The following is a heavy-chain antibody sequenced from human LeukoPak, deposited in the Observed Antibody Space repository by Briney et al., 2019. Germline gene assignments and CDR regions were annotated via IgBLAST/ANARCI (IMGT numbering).Heavy chain of an antibody. D-gene: IGHD3-22*01. CDR1: RFTFGDYA. Sequence: PGGSPRLSCTASRFTFGDYAMSWVRQAPGKGLEWVGFIRSKAYGGTTEYAASVKGRFTISRDDSKSIAYLQMNSLKTEDTAVYYCTRGRTSYYYDSSGYFQHWGQGTLVTVSS. J-gene: IGHJ1*01. V-gene: IGHV3-49*04. CDR3: TRGRTSYYYDSSGYFQH. CDR2: IRSKAYGGTT.